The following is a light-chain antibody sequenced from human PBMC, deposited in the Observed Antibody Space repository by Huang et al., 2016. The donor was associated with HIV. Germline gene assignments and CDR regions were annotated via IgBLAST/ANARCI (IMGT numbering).Light chain of an antibody. Sequence: EIVLTQSPATLSLSPGERATLSCRASQNVTDSLAWFRQKPGQAPSLLIYRAANRATGTPARFSGSGFGTDFTLTISSLGPEDFAIYYCQERIHWPRLTFGGGTKVEIK. J-gene: IGKJ4*01. CDR3: QERIHWPRLT. CDR2: RAA. CDR1: QNVTDS. V-gene: IGKV3-11*01.